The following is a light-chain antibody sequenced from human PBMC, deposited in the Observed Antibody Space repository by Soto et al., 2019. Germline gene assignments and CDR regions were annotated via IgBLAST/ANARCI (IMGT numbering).Light chain of an antibody. CDR3: HQYERLPVT. V-gene: IGKV3-20*01. CDR1: QVVSNPS. J-gene: IGKJ5*01. Sequence: VLTQSPANLTLSPGETVTLSCRATQVVSNPSLAWYQQKVGQPPRLLISSTSKSAPGIPERFRGAGSGTEYTLTISALEPGDLGVYLCHQYERLPVTFGPGTRL. CDR2: STS.